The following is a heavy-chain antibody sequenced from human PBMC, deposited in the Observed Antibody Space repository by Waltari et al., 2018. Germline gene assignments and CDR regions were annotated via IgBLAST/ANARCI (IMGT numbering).Heavy chain of an antibody. V-gene: IGHV1-2*06. CDR1: GYTFTGYY. CDR2: INPNSGGT. Sequence: QVQLVQSGAEVKKPGASVKVSCKASGYTFTGYYMHWVRQAPGQGLEWMGRINPNSGGTNYAQKFQGRVTMTRDTSISTAYMELSRLRSDDTAVYYCARSWPRYYYDSSGYLWAYWGQGTLVTVSS. D-gene: IGHD3-22*01. J-gene: IGHJ4*02. CDR3: ARSWPRYYYDSSGYLWAY.